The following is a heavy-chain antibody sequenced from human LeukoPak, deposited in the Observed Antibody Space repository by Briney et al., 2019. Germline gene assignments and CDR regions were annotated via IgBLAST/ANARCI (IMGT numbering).Heavy chain of an antibody. J-gene: IGHJ4*02. CDR3: AKDGSSSWLHY. CDR2: ISYDGSNK. D-gene: IGHD6-13*01. CDR1: GFTFSSYG. V-gene: IGHV3-30*18. Sequence: GGSLRPSCAASGFTFSSYGMHWVRQAPGKGLEWVAVISYDGSNKYYADSVKGRFTISRDNSKNTLYLQMNSLRAEDTAVYYCAKDGSSSWLHYWGQGTLVTVSS.